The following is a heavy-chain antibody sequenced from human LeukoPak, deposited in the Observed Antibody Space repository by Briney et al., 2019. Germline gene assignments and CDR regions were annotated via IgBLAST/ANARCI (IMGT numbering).Heavy chain of an antibody. CDR2: ISGSGGST. CDR3: AKRRNDFWSGYSTVDY. V-gene: IGHV3-23*01. J-gene: IGHJ4*02. CDR1: GFTFSSYA. D-gene: IGHD3-3*01. Sequence: PGGSLRLSCAASGFTFSSYAMSWVRRAPGKGLEWVSAISGSGGSTYYADSVKGRFTISRDNSKNTLYLQMNSLRAEDTAVYYCAKRRNDFWSGYSTVDYWGQGTLVTVSS.